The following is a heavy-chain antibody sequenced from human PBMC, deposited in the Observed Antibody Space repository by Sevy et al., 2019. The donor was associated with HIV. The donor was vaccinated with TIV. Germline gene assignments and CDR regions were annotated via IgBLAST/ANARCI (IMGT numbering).Heavy chain of an antibody. CDR1: GYSFTSYW. V-gene: IGHV5-51*01. CDR3: ARWATYYYDTSGFKYFDR. J-gene: IGHJ5*02. D-gene: IGHD3-22*01. Sequence: GESLKISCKGSGYSFTSYWTGWVRQIPGKGLEWMGIIYPADSDIRYSPSFQGQVTISADKSISTAYLQWSSLKASDTAMYYCARWATYYYDTSGFKYFDRWGQGTLVTVSS. CDR2: IYPADSDI.